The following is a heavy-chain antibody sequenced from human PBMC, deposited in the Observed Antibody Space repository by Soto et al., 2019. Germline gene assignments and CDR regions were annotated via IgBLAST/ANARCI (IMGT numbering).Heavy chain of an antibody. CDR3: ARDYYGLLTGYYTDY. D-gene: IGHD3-9*01. CDR1: GFPFSSYW. V-gene: IGHV3-74*01. Sequence: DVQLVEYGGDLVQRGGSLRLSCAASGFPFSSYWMHWVRHTPGKGLDWVARISGDGVTTYYADSVTGRFTVYRDNAKNTLSLQISVRRAEDTAVYYSARDYYGLLTGYYTDYWGPSTLVSVSS. CDR2: ISGDGVTT. J-gene: IGHJ4*02.